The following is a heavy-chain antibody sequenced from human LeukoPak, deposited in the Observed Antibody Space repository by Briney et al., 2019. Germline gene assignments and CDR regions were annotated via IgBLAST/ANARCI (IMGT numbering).Heavy chain of an antibody. J-gene: IGHJ4*02. CDR1: AHTLTTYG. V-gene: IGHV1-2*02. CDR2: IHPNNGAT. Sequence: ASVKVSCKASAHTLTTYGISWVRQAPGQGLECVGWIHPNNGATLYAQKFQGRVAMTTDTSISTAYMELSRLRPDDTAMYYCARDGPAQMVDFDYWGQGTLVTVSS. CDR3: ARDGPAQMVDFDY. D-gene: IGHD3-10*01.